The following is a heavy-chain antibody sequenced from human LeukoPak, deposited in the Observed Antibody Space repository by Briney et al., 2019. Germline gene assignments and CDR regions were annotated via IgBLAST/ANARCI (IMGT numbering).Heavy chain of an antibody. CDR1: GFTFISYI. CDR3: ARGMGITMIDY. Sequence: GGSLRLSCAASGFTFISYIMNWVRQAPGKGLEWVSSISSSSSYIYYADSVKGRFTISRDNAKNSLYLQMNSLRAEDTAVYYCARGMGITMIDYWGQGTLVTVSS. CDR2: ISSSSSYI. J-gene: IGHJ4*02. V-gene: IGHV3-21*01. D-gene: IGHD3-22*01.